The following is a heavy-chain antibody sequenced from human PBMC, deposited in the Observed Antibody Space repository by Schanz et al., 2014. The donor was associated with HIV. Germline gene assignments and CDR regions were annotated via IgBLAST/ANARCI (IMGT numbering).Heavy chain of an antibody. V-gene: IGHV1-8*01. Sequence: QVQLVQSGAEVKNPGASVKVSCKASGYTFSSYDINWVRQATGQGLEWMGWMNPNSGHTGYAQKFQGRVDMTRTTSISTAYMELTRLRFDDTAVYYCAKSRFQLHWFDSWGQGTLVTVSS. CDR3: AKSRFQLHWFDS. J-gene: IGHJ5*01. CDR1: GYTFSSYD. D-gene: IGHD2-2*01. CDR2: MNPNSGHT.